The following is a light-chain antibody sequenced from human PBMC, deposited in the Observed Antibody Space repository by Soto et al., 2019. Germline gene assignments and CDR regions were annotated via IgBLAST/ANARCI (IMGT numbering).Light chain of an antibody. CDR2: EAS. Sequence: DIQMTQSPSTLPASVGDRVTITCRASQNINSWLAWYQQKPGKSPKLLIYEASSLKSGVPSRFSGSGSGTEFIFTISSLQPEDFATYYCQQYSTYPAWTFGQGTKVEIK. CDR3: QQYSTYPAWT. V-gene: IGKV1-5*03. CDR1: QNINSW. J-gene: IGKJ1*01.